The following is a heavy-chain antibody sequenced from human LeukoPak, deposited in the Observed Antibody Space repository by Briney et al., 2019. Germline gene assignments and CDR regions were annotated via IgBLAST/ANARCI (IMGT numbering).Heavy chain of an antibody. J-gene: IGHJ4*02. Sequence: GGSLRLSCAASGFTFSDYSMNWVRQAPGKGLEWLSYISSSSRTIYYADSVRGRFTVSRDNAKDSLYLQLNSLRAEDTAVYYCARDQGRTYYYDSSGYYPWFDYWGQGTLVTVSS. D-gene: IGHD3-22*01. CDR1: GFTFSDYS. CDR3: ARDQGRTYYYDSSGYYPWFDY. CDR2: ISSSSRTI. V-gene: IGHV3-48*01.